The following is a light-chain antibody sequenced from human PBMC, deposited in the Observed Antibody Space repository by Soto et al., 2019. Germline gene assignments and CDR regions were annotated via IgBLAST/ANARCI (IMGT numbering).Light chain of an antibody. CDR1: QSISSW. Sequence: DIQMTQSHSTLSASVGDRVTITCRASQSISSWLAWYQQKPGKAPRLLIYNASSLESGVPSRFSGSGSGTEFTLTISSLQPDDFATYYCQQYHSLYTFGQGTKLEIK. CDR2: NAS. J-gene: IGKJ2*01. CDR3: QQYHSLYT. V-gene: IGKV1-5*03.